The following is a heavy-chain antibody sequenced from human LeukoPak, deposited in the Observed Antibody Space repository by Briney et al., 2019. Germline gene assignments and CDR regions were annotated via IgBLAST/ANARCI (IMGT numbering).Heavy chain of an antibody. D-gene: IGHD3-22*01. CDR3: AKDPYDSGGFYVYYFDY. CDR1: GFTFSSYG. CDR2: ISGTGGNT. V-gene: IGHV3-23*01. Sequence: GGSLRLSCAASGFTFSSYGMHWVRQAPGKGLEWVSTISGTGGNTYYADSVKGRFTISRGNSKNTLYLQMNSLRAEDTAVYYCAKDPYDSGGFYVYYFDYWGQGTLVTVSS. J-gene: IGHJ4*02.